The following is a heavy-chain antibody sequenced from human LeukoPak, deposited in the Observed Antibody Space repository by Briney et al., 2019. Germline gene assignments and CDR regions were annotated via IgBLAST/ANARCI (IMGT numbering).Heavy chain of an antibody. CDR3: ARDIRGNYFDS. CDR2: ISRDGSTP. D-gene: IGHD3-16*01. V-gene: IGHV3-43*01. Sequence: GGSLRLSCVASGFIFDDSLMHWVRQAPGKGLEWISLISRDGSTPYYADSVKGRFTISRDNSKNSLFLQMNSLTPEDTAVYYCARDIRGNYFDSWGQGTLITVSS. CDR1: GFIFDDSL. J-gene: IGHJ4*02.